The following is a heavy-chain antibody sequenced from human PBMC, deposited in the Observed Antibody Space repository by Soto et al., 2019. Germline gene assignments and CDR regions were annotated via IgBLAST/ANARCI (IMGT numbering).Heavy chain of an antibody. D-gene: IGHD1-26*01. Sequence: GRSVTRSCAASGFTFISYAMIWVRQAPGKGLECVSAISGSGGSTYYADSVKGRFTISRDNSKKTLYLKMNSLRAEETAVYYCEKDQDSGSYCTRAPFDYVGKGNLVTVYS. CDR3: EKDQDSGSYCTRAPFDY. J-gene: IGHJ4*02. CDR2: ISGSGGST. V-gene: IGHV3-23*01. CDR1: GFTFISYA.